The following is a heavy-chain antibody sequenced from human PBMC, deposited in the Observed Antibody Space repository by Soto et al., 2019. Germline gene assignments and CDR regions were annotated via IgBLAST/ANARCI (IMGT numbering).Heavy chain of an antibody. CDR1: GGSISSYY. Sequence: PSETLSLTCTVSGGSISSYYWSWIRQPPGKGLEWIGYIYYSGSTNHNPSLKSRVTISVDTSKNQFSLKLSSVTAADTAVYYCARHNDYGENWFDPWGQGTLVTVSS. CDR3: ARHNDYGENWFDP. V-gene: IGHV4-59*08. J-gene: IGHJ5*02. D-gene: IGHD4-17*01. CDR2: IYYSGST.